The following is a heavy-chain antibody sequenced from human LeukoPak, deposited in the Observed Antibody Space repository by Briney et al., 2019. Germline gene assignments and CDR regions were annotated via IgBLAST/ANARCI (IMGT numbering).Heavy chain of an antibody. CDR1: GGSFSGYY. V-gene: IGHV4-34*01. CDR2: INHSGST. CDR3: ARHWYSYGVDY. Sequence: KPSETLSLTCAVYGGSFSGYYWSWIRQPPGKGLEWIGEINHSGSTNYNPSLKSRVTISVDTSKNQFSLKLSSVTAADTAVYYCARHWYSYGVDYWGQGTLVTVSS. D-gene: IGHD2-21*01. J-gene: IGHJ4*02.